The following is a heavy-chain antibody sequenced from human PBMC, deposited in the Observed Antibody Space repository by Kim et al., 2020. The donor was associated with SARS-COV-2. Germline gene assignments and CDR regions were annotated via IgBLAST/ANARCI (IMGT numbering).Heavy chain of an antibody. J-gene: IGHJ6*02. CDR2: IYYSGST. Sequence: SETLSLTCTVSGGSISSGDYYWSWIRQPPGKGLEWIGYIYYSGSTYYNPSLKSRVTISVDTSKNQFSLKLSSVTAADTAVYYCARAGKDEYGSGSYLGGNYYGMDVWGQGTTVTVSS. D-gene: IGHD3-10*01. CDR1: GGSISSGDYY. V-gene: IGHV4-30-4*01. CDR3: ARAGKDEYGSGSYLGGNYYGMDV.